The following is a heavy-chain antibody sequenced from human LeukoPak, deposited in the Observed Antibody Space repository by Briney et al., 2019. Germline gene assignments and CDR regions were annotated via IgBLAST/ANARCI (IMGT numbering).Heavy chain of an antibody. CDR1: GGSINSGGYY. V-gene: IGHV4-31*03. Sequence: SQTLSLTCTVSGGSINSGGYYWRWIRQHPGKGLEWIGYISYSGSTYYNPSLKSRVTISVDTSKNQFSLKLSSVTAADTAVYYCAREVSGNFDYWGQATLVTVSS. CDR3: AREVSGNFDY. CDR2: ISYSGST. J-gene: IGHJ4*02.